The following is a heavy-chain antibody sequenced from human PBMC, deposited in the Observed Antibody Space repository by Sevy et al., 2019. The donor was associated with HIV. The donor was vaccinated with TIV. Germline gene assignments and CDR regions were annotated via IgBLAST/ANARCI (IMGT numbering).Heavy chain of an antibody. J-gene: IGHJ6*02. V-gene: IGHV3-21*01. CDR3: ARDELRYFDWLPLYYGMDV. D-gene: IGHD3-9*01. CDR2: NSSSSSYI. Sequence: GGSLRLSCAASGFTFSSYSMNWVRQAPGKGLEWVSSNSSSSSYIYYADSVKGRFTISRDNAKNSLYLQMNSLRAEDTAVYYCARDELRYFDWLPLYYGMDVWGQGTTVTVSS. CDR1: GFTFSSYS.